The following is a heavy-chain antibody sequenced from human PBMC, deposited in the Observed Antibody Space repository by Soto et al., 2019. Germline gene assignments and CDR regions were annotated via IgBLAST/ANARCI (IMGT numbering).Heavy chain of an antibody. D-gene: IGHD5-12*01. CDR2: IYHSGST. CDR1: GGSISSSNL. J-gene: IGHJ4*02. V-gene: IGHV4-4*02. Sequence: SETLSLTCAVSGGSISSSNLWSWVRQPPGKGLEWIGEIYHSGSTNYNPSVKSRVTISVDKSKNQFSLKLSSVTAEDTAVYYCARVTPEMATKYFDYWGQGTLVTVSS. CDR3: ARVTPEMATKYFDY.